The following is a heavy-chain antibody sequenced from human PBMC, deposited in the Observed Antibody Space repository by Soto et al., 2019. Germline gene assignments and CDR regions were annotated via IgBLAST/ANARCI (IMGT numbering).Heavy chain of an antibody. CDR3: EKDGQVELVESNWYFDL. CDR1: GFTFSSYA. D-gene: IGHD6-13*01. J-gene: IGHJ2*01. Sequence: GGSLRLSCAASGFTFSSYAMSWVRQAPGKGLEWVSAISGSGGSTYYADSVTGRCTISRDNSKNTMYLQMNSLRAEDTAVYYREKDGQVELVESNWYFDLWGRGTLVTVSS. V-gene: IGHV3-23*01. CDR2: ISGSGGST.